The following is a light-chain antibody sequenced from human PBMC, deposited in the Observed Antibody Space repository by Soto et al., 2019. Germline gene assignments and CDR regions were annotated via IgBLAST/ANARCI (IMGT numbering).Light chain of an antibody. CDR1: SSDVGGYNY. V-gene: IGLV2-14*01. CDR3: SSYTSSSILV. J-gene: IGLJ3*02. CDR2: EVS. Sequence: QSALTQPASVSGSPGQSITISCTGTSSDVGGYNYVSWYQQHPGKAPKLMIYEVSNRPSGVSNRFSGSKSGNTASLTISGLQAEDEADYYCSSYTSSSILVFGGGT.